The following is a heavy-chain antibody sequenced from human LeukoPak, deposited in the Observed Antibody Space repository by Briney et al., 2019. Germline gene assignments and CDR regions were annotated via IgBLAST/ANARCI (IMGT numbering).Heavy chain of an antibody. D-gene: IGHD5-12*01. J-gene: IGHJ4*02. CDR2: IIPIFGTA. CDR1: GGTFSSYA. CDR3: ARVGVATINFDY. V-gene: IGHV1-69*05. Sequence: GASVKVSCKASGGTFSSYAISWVRQAPGQGLEWMGGIIPIFGTANYAQKFQGRVTITTDESTSTAYMELSSLRSEDTAVYYCARVGVATINFDYWGQGTLVTVSS.